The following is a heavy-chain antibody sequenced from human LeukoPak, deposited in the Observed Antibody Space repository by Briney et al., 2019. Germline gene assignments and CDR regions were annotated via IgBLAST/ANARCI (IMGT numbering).Heavy chain of an antibody. CDR3: ARTQDVTYHYYYMDV. D-gene: IGHD2-21*02. CDR1: GYTLTELS. J-gene: IGHJ6*03. CDR2: FDPEDGET. V-gene: IGHV1-24*01. Sequence: ASVKVSCKVSGYTLTELSMHWVRQAPGKGLEWMGGFDPEDGETIYAQKFQGRVTMTTDTSTSTAYMELRSLRSDDTAVYYCARTQDVTYHYYYMDVWGKGTTVTVSS.